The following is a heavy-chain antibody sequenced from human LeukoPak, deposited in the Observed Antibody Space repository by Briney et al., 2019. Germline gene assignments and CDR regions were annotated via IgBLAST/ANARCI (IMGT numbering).Heavy chain of an antibody. V-gene: IGHV3-21*04. D-gene: IGHD3-22*01. Sequence: GGSLRLSCADSGYTFSRYSMNWVRQAPREGREWVSSISSSSSYIYYADSVKGRFTISRDNSKNTLYLQMNSLGAEDTAVYYCAKDGGQWLPITGIDYWGQGTLVTVSS. CDR3: AKDGGQWLPITGIDY. CDR2: ISSSSSYI. J-gene: IGHJ4*02. CDR1: GYTFSRYS.